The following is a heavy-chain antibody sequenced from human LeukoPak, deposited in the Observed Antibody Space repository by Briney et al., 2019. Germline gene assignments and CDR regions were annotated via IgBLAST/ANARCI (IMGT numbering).Heavy chain of an antibody. D-gene: IGHD3-10*01. V-gene: IGHV3-21*01. J-gene: IGHJ4*02. Sequence: GGSLRLSCAASGSTFSSYSMNWVRQAPGKGLEWVSSISSSSSYIYYADSVKGRFTISRDNAKNSLYLQMNSLRAEDTAVYYCARDSVRVGCGSGSLPFYWGQGTLVTVSS. CDR2: ISSSSSYI. CDR3: ARDSVRVGCGSGSLPFY. CDR1: GSTFSSYS.